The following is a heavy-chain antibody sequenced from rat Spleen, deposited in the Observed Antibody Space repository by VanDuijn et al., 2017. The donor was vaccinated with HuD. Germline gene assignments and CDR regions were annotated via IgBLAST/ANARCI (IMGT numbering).Heavy chain of an antibody. V-gene: IGHV2-63*01. Sequence: QVQLKESGPGLVQPSQTLSLTCTVSGFSLIRYNVHWVRQPPGEGLVWMGRMTYNGDTSYNSALIPRLSISRDTSKNQVFLKMNSLQTDDTGTYYCTIHPRYWGQGVMVTVSS. CDR2: MTYNGDT. D-gene: IGHD3-1*01. J-gene: IGHJ2*01. CDR1: GFSLIRYN. CDR3: TIHPRY.